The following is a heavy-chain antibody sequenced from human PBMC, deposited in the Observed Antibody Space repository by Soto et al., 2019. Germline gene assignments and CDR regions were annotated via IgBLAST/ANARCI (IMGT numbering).Heavy chain of an antibody. D-gene: IGHD6-13*01. Sequence: EVQLEESGGVLVQPGGSLRLSCAASGFTLSAYWMSWVRQAPGKGLEWVANINRDGSKKSYLVSVRGRFTISRDNVGNSLYLQMDSLRADDTALYYCARDVSPGSSSLYLDAFDIWGQGTMVTVSS. J-gene: IGHJ3*02. CDR3: ARDVSPGSSSLYLDAFDI. CDR2: INRDGSKK. V-gene: IGHV3-7*05. CDR1: GFTLSAYW.